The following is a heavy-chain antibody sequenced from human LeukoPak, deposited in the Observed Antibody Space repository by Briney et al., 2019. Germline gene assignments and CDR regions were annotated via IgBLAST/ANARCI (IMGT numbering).Heavy chain of an antibody. CDR1: GYSISSGYY. J-gene: IGHJ4*02. V-gene: IGHV4-38-2*02. D-gene: IGHD3-22*01. CDR2: IYHSGST. CDR3: ARVGYYDSSGDY. Sequence: PSETLSLTCTVSGYSISSGYYWGWIRQPPGEGLEWIGSIYHSGSTYYNPSLKSRVTISVDTSKNQFSLKLSSVTAADTAVYYCARVGYYDSSGDYWGQGTLVTVSS.